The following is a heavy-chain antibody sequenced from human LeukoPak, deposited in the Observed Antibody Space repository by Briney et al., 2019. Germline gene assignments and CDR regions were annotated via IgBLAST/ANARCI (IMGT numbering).Heavy chain of an antibody. V-gene: IGHV3-21*01. D-gene: IGHD2-21*02. CDR2: ISSSSSYI. CDR1: GFTFSSYS. Sequence: GGSLRLSCAASGFTFSSYSMNWVRQAPGKGLGWVSSISSSSSYIYYADSVKGRFTISRDNAKNSLYLQMNSLRAEDTAVYYCCTLAYCGGDCFDAFDIWGQGTMVTVSS. CDR3: CTLAYCGGDCFDAFDI. J-gene: IGHJ3*02.